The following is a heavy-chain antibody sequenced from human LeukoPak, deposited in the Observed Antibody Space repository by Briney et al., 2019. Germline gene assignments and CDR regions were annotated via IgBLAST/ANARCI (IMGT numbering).Heavy chain of an antibody. V-gene: IGHV4-34*01. D-gene: IGHD3-22*01. J-gene: IGHJ4*02. CDR1: GGSFSGYY. CDR2: INHSGST. CDR3: ALSGYYYDSSGYPRYYFDY. Sequence: PSETLSLTCAVYGGSFSGYYWSWIRQPPGKGLEWIGEINHSGSTNYNPSLKSRVTISVDTSKNQFSLKLSSVTAADTAVYYCALSGYYYDSSGYPRYYFDYWGQGTLVTVSS.